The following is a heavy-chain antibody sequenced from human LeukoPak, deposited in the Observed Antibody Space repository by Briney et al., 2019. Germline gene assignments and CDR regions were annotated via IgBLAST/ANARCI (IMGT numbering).Heavy chain of an antibody. D-gene: IGHD3-10*01. CDR3: AKDSKSRTYYYGSGGDFFFDY. CDR1: GFTLSNYV. CDR2: ISGSGGST. V-gene: IGHV3-23*01. J-gene: IGHJ4*02. Sequence: PGGSLRLSCAASGFTLSNYVMSWVRQAPGKGLEWVSAISGSGGSTYYVDSVKGRFTISRDSSKNTLYLQMNSLRAEDTAVYYCAKDSKSRTYYYGSGGDFFFDYWGQGTLVTVSS.